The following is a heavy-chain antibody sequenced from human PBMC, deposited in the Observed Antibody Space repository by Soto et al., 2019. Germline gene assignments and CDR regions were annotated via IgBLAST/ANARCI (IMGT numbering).Heavy chain of an antibody. V-gene: IGHV4-59*01. CDR1: GGSISSYY. J-gene: IGHJ5*02. D-gene: IGHD6-19*01. Sequence: SETLSLTCTGSGGSISSYYWSWIRQPPGKGLEWIGYIYYSGSTNYNPSLKSRVTISVDTSKNQFSLKLSSVTAADTAVYYCARGASSGWYAHNWFHPWGQGTLVTVSS. CDR3: ARGASSGWYAHNWFHP. CDR2: IYYSGST.